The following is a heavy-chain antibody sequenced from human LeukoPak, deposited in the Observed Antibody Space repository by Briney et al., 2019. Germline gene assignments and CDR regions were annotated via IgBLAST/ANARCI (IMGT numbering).Heavy chain of an antibody. V-gene: IGHV3-30*02. Sequence: GGSLRLSCVASGFTFSSYGMNWVRQAPGKGLEWVAFIPYDGKNKYYADSVKGRFTISRDNSKNTLYLQMNSLRGEDTAVYYCAKDNGYCSSTSCPYYYYYYMDVWGKGTTVTVSS. J-gene: IGHJ6*03. CDR3: AKDNGYCSSTSCPYYYYYYMDV. D-gene: IGHD2-2*01. CDR1: GFTFSSYG. CDR2: IPYDGKNK.